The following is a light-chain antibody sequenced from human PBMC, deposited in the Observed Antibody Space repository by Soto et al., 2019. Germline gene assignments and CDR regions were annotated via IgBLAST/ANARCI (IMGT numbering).Light chain of an antibody. CDR2: GAS. Sequence: LATLSLSLEERATLSCRSSHASNDYVAWYQQRDGQVPRLLIYGASSRAAGVPARFSGSGSGTEFSLTISRLEPEDFAVYFCQQYDNWPQTFGQGTKVDIK. J-gene: IGKJ1*01. CDR1: HASNDY. V-gene: IGKV3-20*01. CDR3: QQYDNWPQT.